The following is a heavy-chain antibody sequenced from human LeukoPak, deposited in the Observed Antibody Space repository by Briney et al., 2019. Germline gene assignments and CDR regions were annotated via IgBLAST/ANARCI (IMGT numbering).Heavy chain of an antibody. CDR2: INPSGGST. CDR1: GYTFTSYY. J-gene: IGHJ4*02. V-gene: IGHV1-46*01. D-gene: IGHD3-3*01. CDR3: ARVMFPYYDSRNAPFDY. Sequence: GASVKVSCKASGYTFTSYYMHWVRQAPGQGLEWMGIINPSGGSTSYAQKFQGRVTMTRDMSTSTVYMELSSLRSEDTAVYYCARVMFPYYDSRNAPFDYWGQGTLVTVSS.